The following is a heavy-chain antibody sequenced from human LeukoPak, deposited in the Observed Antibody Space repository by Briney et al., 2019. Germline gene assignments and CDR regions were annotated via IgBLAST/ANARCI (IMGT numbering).Heavy chain of an antibody. Sequence: GGSLRLSCAGSGFSFSSYWMSWVRQAPGKGLEWVAVISYDANDKYYADSVKGRFTISRDNSKNTLYLQMNSLRAEDTAVYYCARDRGQWLVYFDYWGQGTLVTVSS. J-gene: IGHJ4*02. V-gene: IGHV3-30-3*01. CDR2: ISYDANDK. CDR1: GFSFSSYW. CDR3: ARDRGQWLVYFDY. D-gene: IGHD6-19*01.